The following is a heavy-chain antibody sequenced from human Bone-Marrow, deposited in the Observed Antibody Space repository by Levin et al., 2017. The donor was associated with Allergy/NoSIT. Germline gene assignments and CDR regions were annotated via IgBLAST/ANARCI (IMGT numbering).Heavy chain of an antibody. J-gene: IGHJ1*01. D-gene: IGHD5-18*01. CDR2: ISYDGSNK. Sequence: GGSLRLSCAASGFTFSSYGMHWVRQAPGKGLEWVAVISYDGSNKYYADSVKGRFTISRDNSKNTLYLQMNSLRAEDTAVYYCAKPPHSGYSYGTEYFQHWGQGTLVTVSS. CDR3: AKPPHSGYSYGTEYFQH. V-gene: IGHV3-30*18. CDR1: GFTFSSYG.